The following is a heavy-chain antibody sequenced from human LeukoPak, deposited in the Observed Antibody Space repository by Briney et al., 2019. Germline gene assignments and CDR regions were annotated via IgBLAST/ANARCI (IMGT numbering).Heavy chain of an antibody. CDR1: GFTFSSYA. CDR3: ALAAGYCSGGSCFWYGMDV. Sequence: GGSLRLSCAASGFTFSSYAMSWVRQAPGKGLEWVSAISGGSTYYADSVKGRFTISRDNSKNTLYLQMNSLRAEDTAVYYCALAAGYCSGGSCFWYGMDVWGQGTTVTVSS. J-gene: IGHJ6*02. CDR2: ISGGST. D-gene: IGHD2-15*01. V-gene: IGHV3-23*01.